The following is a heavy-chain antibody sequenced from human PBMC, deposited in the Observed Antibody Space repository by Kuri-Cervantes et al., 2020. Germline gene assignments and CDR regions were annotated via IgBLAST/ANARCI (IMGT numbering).Heavy chain of an antibody. D-gene: IGHD4-17*01. CDR3: ATGDGDYGDPWGY. CDR2: IYHSGST. J-gene: IGHJ4*02. Sequence: SETLSLTCTVSGYSISSGYYWGWIRQPPGKGLEWIGSIYHSGSTYYNPSLKSRVTISVDTSKIQFSLKLSSVTAADTAVYYCATGDGDYGDPWGYWGQGTLVTVSS. CDR1: GYSISSGYY. V-gene: IGHV4-38-2*02.